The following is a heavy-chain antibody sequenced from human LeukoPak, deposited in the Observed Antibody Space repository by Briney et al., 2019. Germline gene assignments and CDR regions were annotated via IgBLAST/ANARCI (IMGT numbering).Heavy chain of an antibody. CDR1: GYSFTGYH. Sequence: APVKVSCKASGYSFTGYHIHWVRQAPGQGPEWVGWINPDTGGTKCAQKFQGRVTLTRDTSINTAYMELNDLRSDDTAMYYCARDVPGYSSYFDYWGQGTVVTVSS. CDR2: INPDTGGT. V-gene: IGHV1-2*02. CDR3: ARDVPGYSSYFDY. J-gene: IGHJ4*02. D-gene: IGHD6-19*01.